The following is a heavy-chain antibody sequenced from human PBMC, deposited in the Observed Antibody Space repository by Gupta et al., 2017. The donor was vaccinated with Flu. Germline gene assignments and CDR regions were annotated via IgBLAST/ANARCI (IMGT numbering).Heavy chain of an antibody. CDR3: AKDTLLFEELDY. J-gene: IGHJ4*02. V-gene: IGHV3-30*18. CDR1: GFTFSRYG. CDR2: ISNDGKNT. Sequence: QVQLVESGGGVVQPGRSLRLSCAASGFTFSRYGMHWVRLAPGKGLEWVAVISNDGKNTYSGDSVKGRFTISRDNSKNTLYLQMNSLRAEDTAVYYCAKDTLLFEELDYWGQGTLVTVSS. D-gene: IGHD3-10*01.